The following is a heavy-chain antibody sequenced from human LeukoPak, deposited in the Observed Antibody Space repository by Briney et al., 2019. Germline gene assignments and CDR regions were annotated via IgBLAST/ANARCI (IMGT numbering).Heavy chain of an antibody. D-gene: IGHD6-13*01. J-gene: IGHJ4*02. CDR1: GGSISSFY. CDR2: FYYSGST. CDR3: ARRQPSIAAAGSPLDY. Sequence: SETLSPTLTVPGGSISSFYWSWIRQPPGKGLGWIGYFYYSGSTNYNPSLKSRVTISVDTSKNQFSLTLSSVAAADTAVYYCARRQPSIAAAGSPLDYWGQGTLVTVSS. V-gene: IGHV4-59*12.